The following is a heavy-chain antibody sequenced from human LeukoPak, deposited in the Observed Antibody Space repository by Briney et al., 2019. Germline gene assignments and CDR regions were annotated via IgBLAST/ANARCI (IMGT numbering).Heavy chain of an antibody. Sequence: SEXLSLTXXGXGGSIXSGGYSWSWIRQPPGKGVXWIGYIYHSGSTCYNPSLKSRVTISVDRSKNQFSLKLSSVTAADTAVYYCARANRGSFDYWGQGTLVTVSS. CDR1: GGSIXSGGYS. CDR3: ARANRGSFDY. D-gene: IGHD1-14*01. J-gene: IGHJ4*02. V-gene: IGHV4-30-2*01. CDR2: IYHSGST.